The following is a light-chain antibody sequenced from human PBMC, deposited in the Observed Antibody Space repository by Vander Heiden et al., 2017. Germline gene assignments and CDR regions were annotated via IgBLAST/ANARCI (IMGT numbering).Light chain of an antibody. CDR3: MQALQTPYS. V-gene: IGKV2-28*01. J-gene: IGKJ2*01. Sequence: DIVMTQPPLYLLVTPGEPASISCRSSQSHLHSNGYNYLDWYLQKPGQSPQLLIYLGSNRASGVTDRFSGSGSGTDFTLTISRVEAEDVGVYYCMQALQTPYSFGQGTKMEIK. CDR2: LGS. CDR1: QSHLHSNGYNY.